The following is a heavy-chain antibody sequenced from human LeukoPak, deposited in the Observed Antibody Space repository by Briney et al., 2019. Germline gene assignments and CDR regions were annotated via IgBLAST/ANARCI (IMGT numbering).Heavy chain of an antibody. CDR3: ARVDGYYYYYMDV. J-gene: IGHJ6*03. Sequence: GGSLRLSCAASGFTFSSNYMSWVRQAPGKGVEGVSVIYSGGSTYYAHSVKGRFTISRDNSKNTLYHQMNSLRAEDTAVYYCARVDGYYYYYMDVWGKGTTVTVSS. V-gene: IGHV3-53*01. D-gene: IGHD5-24*01. CDR2: IYSGGST. CDR1: GFTFSSNY.